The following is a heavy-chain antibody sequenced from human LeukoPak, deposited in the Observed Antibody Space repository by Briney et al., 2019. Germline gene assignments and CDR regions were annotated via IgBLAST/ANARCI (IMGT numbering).Heavy chain of an antibody. CDR2: IYTSGST. V-gene: IGHV4-4*07. J-gene: IGHJ3*02. CDR1: GGSISSYY. CDR3: AREDPHPRAFDI. Sequence: SGTLSLTCTVSGGSISSYYWSWIRQPAGKGLEWIGRIYTSGSTNYNPSLKSRVTMSVDTSKNQFSLKLSSVTAADTAVYYCAREDPHPRAFDIWGQGTMVTVSS.